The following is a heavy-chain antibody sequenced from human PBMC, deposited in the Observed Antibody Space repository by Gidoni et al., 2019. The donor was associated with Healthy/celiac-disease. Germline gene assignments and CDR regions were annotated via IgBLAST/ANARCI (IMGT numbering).Heavy chain of an antibody. J-gene: IGHJ3*02. CDR2: INHSGST. CDR1: GGSFSGYY. V-gene: IGHV4-34*01. Sequence: QVQLQQWGAGLLKPSETLSLTCAVYGGSFSGYYWSWIRQPPGKGLEWIGEINHSGSTNYNPSLKSRVTISVDTSKNQFSLKLSSVTAADTAVYYCARTETTRDAFDIWGQGTMVTVSS. D-gene: IGHD4-17*01. CDR3: ARTETTRDAFDI.